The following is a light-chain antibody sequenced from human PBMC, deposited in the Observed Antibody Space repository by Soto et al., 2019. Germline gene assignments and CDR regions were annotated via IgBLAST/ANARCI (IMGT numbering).Light chain of an antibody. J-gene: IGKJ2*01. V-gene: IGKV3-20*01. CDR2: GAS. Sequence: LTQSPGTLSLSPGERATLSCRASQSISSSFIAWYQQKPGQTPRLLIYGASSRATGIPDRFSGSVSGTDFTLTIDRLEPEDFAVYYCQQYGTSPYTFGKGTKLEVK. CDR1: QSISSSF. CDR3: QQYGTSPYT.